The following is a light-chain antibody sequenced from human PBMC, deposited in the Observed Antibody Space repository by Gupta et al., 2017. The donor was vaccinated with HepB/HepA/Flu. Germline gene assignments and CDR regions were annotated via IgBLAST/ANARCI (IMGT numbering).Light chain of an antibody. J-gene: IGKJ2*01. Sequence: DIQMTHSPSTLSASVGDRVTITCRASQSISSWLDWYQQKPGKAPKLLIYKASSLESGVSSRFSGSGSGTEFTLTISSLQPDDFATYYCQQYNSYPYTFGQGTKLEIK. V-gene: IGKV1-5*03. CDR1: QSISSW. CDR3: QQYNSYPYT. CDR2: KAS.